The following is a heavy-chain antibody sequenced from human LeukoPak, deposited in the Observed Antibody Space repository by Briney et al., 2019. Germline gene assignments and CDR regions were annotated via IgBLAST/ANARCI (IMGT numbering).Heavy chain of an antibody. V-gene: IGHV1-46*01. CDR1: GYTFTSYY. J-gene: IGHJ4*02. Sequence: ASVKVSCKASGYTFTSYYMHWVRQAPGQGLEWMGIINPSGGSTSYAQKFQGRVTMTRETSTSTVYMELSSLRSEDTAVYYCARGGPRIYYYYDISGPIGDGYWGQGTLVTVSS. CDR3: ARGGPRIYYYYDISGPIGDGY. D-gene: IGHD3-22*01. CDR2: INPSGGST.